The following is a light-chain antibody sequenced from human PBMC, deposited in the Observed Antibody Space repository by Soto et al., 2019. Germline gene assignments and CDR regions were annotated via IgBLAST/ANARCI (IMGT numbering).Light chain of an antibody. CDR3: LQDHDDSWT. CDR2: AAS. J-gene: IGKJ1*01. CDR1: QSISNS. Sequence: IQMTQSPSSLSASVGDRVTITCRASQSISNSLNWYQQKPGKAPTLLIYAASNLQSGVPSRFRGSRSGTEFTLTVSSLQPEDFATYYCLQDHDDSWTFGQGTKVDIK. V-gene: IGKV1-6*01.